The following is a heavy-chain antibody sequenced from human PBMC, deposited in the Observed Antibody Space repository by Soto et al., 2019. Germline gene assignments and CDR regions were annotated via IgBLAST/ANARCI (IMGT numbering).Heavy chain of an antibody. V-gene: IGHV3-30*03. CDR2: MSHDGSDT. D-gene: IGHD3-10*02. J-gene: IGHJ4*02. CDR1: GFIFSNNG. CDR3: TIVRVADSALDH. Sequence: QVQLVEAGGGVVQPGRSLRLSCVGSGFIFSNNGMHWVRQTPGKGLEWVAFMSHDGSDTFYADSVKGRFTLSRDNSKNTGFLHMSNLRAEDAAMYYCTIVRVADSALDHWCQGTLVTVSS.